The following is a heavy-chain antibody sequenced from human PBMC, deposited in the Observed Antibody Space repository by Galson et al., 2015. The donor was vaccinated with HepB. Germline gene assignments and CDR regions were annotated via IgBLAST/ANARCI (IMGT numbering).Heavy chain of an antibody. Sequence: SLRLSCAASGFTFSSYGMHWVRQSPGKGLEWVAFVRYDGRDKDYVDSVKGRFTISRDNSKNTLYLQMNSLRGDDTAVYYCAKVGISDDYFDYWGQGTLVTVSS. CDR2: VRYDGRDK. D-gene: IGHD2-15*01. CDR1: GFTFSSYG. V-gene: IGHV3-30*02. CDR3: AKVGISDDYFDY. J-gene: IGHJ4*02.